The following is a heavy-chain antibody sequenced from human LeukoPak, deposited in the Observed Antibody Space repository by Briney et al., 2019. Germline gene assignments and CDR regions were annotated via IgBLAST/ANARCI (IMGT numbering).Heavy chain of an antibody. CDR3: ARLGFYYYMDV. Sequence: SETLSLTCTVSGGSISSSSYYWGWIRRPPGKGLEWIGSIYYSGSTYYNPSLKSRVTISVDTSKNQFSLKLSSVTAADTAVYYCARLGFYYYMDVWGKGTTVTVSS. D-gene: IGHD3-16*01. CDR1: GGSISSSSYY. J-gene: IGHJ6*03. V-gene: IGHV4-39*01. CDR2: IYYSGST.